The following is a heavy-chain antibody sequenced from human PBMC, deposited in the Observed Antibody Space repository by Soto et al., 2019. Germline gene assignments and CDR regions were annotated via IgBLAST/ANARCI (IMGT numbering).Heavy chain of an antibody. CDR1: GGTFSSYA. CDR2: IIPIFGTP. D-gene: IGHD5-12*01. CDR3: ATNEGRDGYSFDY. V-gene: IGHV1-69*13. J-gene: IGHJ4*02. Sequence: SVKVSSNASGGTFSSYAIRCMRLAPGQGLEWMGGIIPIFGTPQYAEKFQDRVTITADESTSTAYMVLSSLTSEDTAVYYCATNEGRDGYSFDYWGQGTLVTVSS.